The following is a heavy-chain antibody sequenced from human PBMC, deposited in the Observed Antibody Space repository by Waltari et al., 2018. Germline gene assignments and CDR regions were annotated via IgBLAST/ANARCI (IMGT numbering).Heavy chain of an antibody. J-gene: IGHJ6*03. CDR2: IIPIFGTA. Sequence: QVQLRQSRAEVKKPGSSVKVSCKASGDTFSSYAISWVRTAPGQGLEWMGGIIPIFGTANYAQKFQGRVTITTDESTSTAYMELSSLRSEDTAVYYCARGRSTSYYYYMDVWGKGTTVTVSS. V-gene: IGHV1-69*05. CDR1: GDTFSSYA. CDR3: ARGRSTSYYYYMDV. D-gene: IGHD2-2*01.